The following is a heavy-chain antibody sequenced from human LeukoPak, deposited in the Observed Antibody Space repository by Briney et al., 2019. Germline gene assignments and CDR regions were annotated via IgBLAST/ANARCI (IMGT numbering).Heavy chain of an antibody. J-gene: IGHJ4*02. CDR1: GFTFSSDS. V-gene: IGHV3-23*01. D-gene: IGHD2-2*01. Sequence: GGSLRLSCAASGFTFSSDSMTWVRQAPGKGLEWVSTISGSGGSTLYADSVKGRFTISRDNSKNTLYLHMNSLSAEDTAIYYCAKDSFSTRWGQGTLVTVSS. CDR2: ISGSGGST. CDR3: AKDSFSTR.